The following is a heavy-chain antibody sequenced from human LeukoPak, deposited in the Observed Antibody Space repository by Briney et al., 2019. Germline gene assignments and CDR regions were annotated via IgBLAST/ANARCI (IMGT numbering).Heavy chain of an antibody. CDR1: GFTFSSYA. D-gene: IGHD3-10*01. V-gene: IGHV3-23*01. CDR2: ISGSGGST. CDR3: AKDNAYYYADY. Sequence: GGSLRLSCAASGFTFSSYAMGWVRQAPGKGLEWVSTISGSGGSTYYADSVKGRFTISRDNSKNTLYLQMNSLRAEDTAVYYCAKDNAYYYADYWGQGTLVTVSS. J-gene: IGHJ4*02.